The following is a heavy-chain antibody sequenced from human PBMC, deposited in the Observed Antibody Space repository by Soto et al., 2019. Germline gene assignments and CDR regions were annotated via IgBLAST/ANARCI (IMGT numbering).Heavy chain of an antibody. Sequence: GGSLRLSCVTSGFTFSGYWMHWVRQAPGKGLVWVSRINSDGSSTNSADSVKGRFTISRDNAKNTLYLQMNSLRAEDTTMYYCARDYCSGGSCYFSYWGQGTPVTVSS. CDR2: INSDGSST. V-gene: IGHV3-74*01. D-gene: IGHD2-15*01. CDR1: GFTFSGYW. CDR3: ARDYCSGGSCYFSY. J-gene: IGHJ4*02.